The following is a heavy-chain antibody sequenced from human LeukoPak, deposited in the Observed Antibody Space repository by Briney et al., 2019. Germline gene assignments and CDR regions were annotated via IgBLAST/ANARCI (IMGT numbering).Heavy chain of an antibody. CDR3: ARGTIAAAAGYNWFDP. CDR2: INHSGST. CDR1: GGSFSGYY. J-gene: IGHJ5*02. D-gene: IGHD6-13*01. Sequence: SEALSLTCAVYGGSFSGYYWSWIRQPPGKGLEWIGEINHSGSTNYNPSLKSRVTISVDTSKNQFSLKLSSVTAADTAVYYCARGTIAAAAGYNWFDPWGQGTLVTVSS. V-gene: IGHV4-34*01.